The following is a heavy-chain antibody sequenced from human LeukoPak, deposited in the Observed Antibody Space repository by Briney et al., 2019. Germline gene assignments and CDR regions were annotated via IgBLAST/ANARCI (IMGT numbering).Heavy chain of an antibody. J-gene: IGHJ4*02. CDR1: GGSISSSSYY. V-gene: IGHV4-39*07. CDR2: IYYSGST. CDR3: ATLGLSSGYYYGVRDYYFDY. D-gene: IGHD3-22*01. Sequence: SETLSLTCTVSGGSISSSSYYWGWIRQPPGKGLEWIGSIYYSGSTYYNPSLKSRVTISVDTSKNQFSLKLSSVTAADTAVYYCATLGLSSGYYYGVRDYYFDYWGQGTLVTVSS.